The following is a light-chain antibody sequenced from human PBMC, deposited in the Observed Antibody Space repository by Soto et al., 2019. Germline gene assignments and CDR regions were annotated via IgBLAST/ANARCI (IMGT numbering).Light chain of an antibody. J-gene: IGLJ2*01. V-gene: IGLV1-44*01. CDR3: AAWDDSLNGLV. CDR1: SSNIGSNT. Sequence: QSVLTQPPSASGTPGQRVNISCSGSSSNIGSNTVNWYQQLPGTAPKLLLYSNNQRPSGVPDRFSGSKSGTSASLAISGLQSEDEADYYCAAWDDSLNGLVFGGGTKLTVL. CDR2: SNN.